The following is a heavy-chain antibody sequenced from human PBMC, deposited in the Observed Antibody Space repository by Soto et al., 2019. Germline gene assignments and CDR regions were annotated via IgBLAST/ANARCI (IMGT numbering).Heavy chain of an antibody. Sequence: GSLRLDCAASVFTFGDYWMHWVRQPPGKGPEWVSRMTGDGRTTQYADSVKGRFTASRDNAKSTLYLQMNSLRAEDTAVYYCATAEVDYWGPGTLVTVSS. CDR2: MTGDGRTT. CDR1: VFTFGDYW. CDR3: ATAEVDY. V-gene: IGHV3-74*03. J-gene: IGHJ4*02.